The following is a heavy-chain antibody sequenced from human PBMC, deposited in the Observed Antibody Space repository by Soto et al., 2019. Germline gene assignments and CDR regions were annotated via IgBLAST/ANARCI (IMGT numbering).Heavy chain of an antibody. V-gene: IGHV1-18*01. D-gene: IGHD1-20*01. Sequence: QVHLVQSGAEVKKPGASVKVSCKASGYTLTRYGITWVRQAPGQGLEWMGSISAYNANTNYAQKLQGRLTMTTDTSTSTAYMELRSLTSDDTALYYCAREVFRYFYLLGRGTLVSVSS. CDR2: ISAYNANT. CDR1: GYTLTRYG. J-gene: IGHJ2*01. CDR3: AREVFRYFYL.